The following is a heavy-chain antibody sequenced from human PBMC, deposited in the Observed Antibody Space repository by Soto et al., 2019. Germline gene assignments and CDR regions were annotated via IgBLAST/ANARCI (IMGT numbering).Heavy chain of an antibody. CDR2: IYPGDSDT. CDR1: GYSFIDYW. J-gene: IGHJ6*02. D-gene: IGHD6-13*01. CDR3: ARTAAAGKYYYGVDV. V-gene: IGHV5-51*01. Sequence: GESPKISCPGSGYSFIDYWMGWVRQVPGKGLEWMGIIYPGDSDTRYSPSFQGQVTISADKSISTAYLQWSSLKASDTAMYYCARTAAAGKYYYGVDVWGQGTTVTVSS.